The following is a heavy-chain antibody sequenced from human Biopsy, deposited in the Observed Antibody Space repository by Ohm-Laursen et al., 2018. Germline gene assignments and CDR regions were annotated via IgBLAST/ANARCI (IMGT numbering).Heavy chain of an antibody. CDR3: ARGDYFDSNGYFWFDP. V-gene: IGHV4-31*01. Sequence: SETLSLTCPVSGGSISSGGSYWSWIRQRPGKGLEWIGYIFNSANTYYNPSLKNLITISGDTSKNQFSLKLNSVTAADTAVYHCARGDYFDSNGYFWFDPWGQGTLVTVSS. CDR1: GGSISSGGSY. J-gene: IGHJ5*02. D-gene: IGHD3-22*01. CDR2: IFNSANT.